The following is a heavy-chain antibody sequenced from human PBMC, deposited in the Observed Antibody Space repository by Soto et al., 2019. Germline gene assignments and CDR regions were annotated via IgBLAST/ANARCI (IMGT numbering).Heavy chain of an antibody. CDR2: IYYSGGT. CDR1: GGSISSYY. J-gene: IGHJ4*02. Sequence: QVQLQESGPGLVKPSETLSLTCTVSGGSISSYYWSWIRQPPGKGLEWIGYIYYSGGTNYNPSLTCRVTLSGDTSKNQSSLKRSSVTAADTAVYYCARHHDSWGQGTLVTVSS. V-gene: IGHV4-59*08. CDR3: ARHHDS.